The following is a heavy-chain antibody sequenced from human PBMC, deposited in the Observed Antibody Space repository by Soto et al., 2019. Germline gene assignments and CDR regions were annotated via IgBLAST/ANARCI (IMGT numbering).Heavy chain of an antibody. Sequence: AAVKVSCKASGYSFSTYDISWVRQAPGQGLEWVGWMNPNTGNIKPSHKFEDRVSITRDTATSTAYMELRGLRSEDTAVYFCAREGVVAENWFAPWGQGTLVTVSS. CDR2: MNPNTGNI. J-gene: IGHJ5*02. V-gene: IGHV1-18*04. CDR3: AREGVVAENWFAP. CDR1: GYSFSTYD. D-gene: IGHD3-22*01.